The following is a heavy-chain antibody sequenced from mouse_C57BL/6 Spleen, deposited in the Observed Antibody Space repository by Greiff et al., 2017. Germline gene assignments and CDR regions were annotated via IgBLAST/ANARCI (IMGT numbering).Heavy chain of an antibody. CDR3: AITTVVVDY. CDR2: INPNNGGT. D-gene: IGHD1-1*01. J-gene: IGHJ2*01. CDR1: GYTFTDYY. Sequence: EVQLQQSGPELVKPGASVKISCKASGYTFTDYYMNWVKQSHGKSLEWIGDINPNNGGTSYNQKFKGKATLTVDKSSSTAYMALRSLTSEDSAVYYCAITTVVVDYWGQGTTRTVSS. V-gene: IGHV1-26*01.